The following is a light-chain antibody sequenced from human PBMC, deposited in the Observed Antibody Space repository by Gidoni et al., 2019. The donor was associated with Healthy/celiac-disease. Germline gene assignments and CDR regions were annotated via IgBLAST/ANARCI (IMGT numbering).Light chain of an antibody. V-gene: IGKV1-6*01. Sequence: AIQLTQSPSSLSASVGDRVTITCRTSPGIRNDLGWYQQKPEKAPKLLIYAASSLQSGVPSRFSGGGSSTDFTLTISSLQPEDFATYYCLQDYNYPYTFGQGTKLEIK. CDR3: LQDYNYPYT. CDR1: PGIRND. CDR2: AAS. J-gene: IGKJ2*01.